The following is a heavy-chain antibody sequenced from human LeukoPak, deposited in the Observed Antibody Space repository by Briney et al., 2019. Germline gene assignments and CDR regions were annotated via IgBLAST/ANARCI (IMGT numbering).Heavy chain of an antibody. Sequence: PGGSLRLSCVASGFPFSSYWMTWVRQAPGKGLEWVANIKQDGSKKSYVDSLKGRFTISRDNAKNSLYLQMNSLRAEDTAVYYCARDLAVAGSYWGQGTLVTVSS. CDR1: GFPFSSYW. CDR2: IKQDGSKK. V-gene: IGHV3-7*03. CDR3: ARDLAVAGSY. J-gene: IGHJ4*02. D-gene: IGHD6-19*01.